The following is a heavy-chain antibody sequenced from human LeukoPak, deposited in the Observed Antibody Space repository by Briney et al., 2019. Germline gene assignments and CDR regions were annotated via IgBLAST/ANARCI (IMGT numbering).Heavy chain of an antibody. CDR1: GFTFSSYG. CDR2: IWYDGSNK. V-gene: IGHV3-33*01. D-gene: IGHD5-18*01. J-gene: IGHJ4*02. CDR3: LRYNYGYYFDY. Sequence: PGRSLRLSCAASGFTFSSYGMHWVRQAPGKGLEWVAVIWYDGSNKYYADSVKGRFTISRDNAKNSLYLQMNSLRAEDTAVYYCLRYNYGYYFDYWGQGTLVTVSS.